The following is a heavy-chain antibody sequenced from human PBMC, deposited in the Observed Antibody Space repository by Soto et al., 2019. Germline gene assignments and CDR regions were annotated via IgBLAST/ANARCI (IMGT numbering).Heavy chain of an antibody. Sequence: EVQLVESGGGLVQPGGSVIISCAASGFTFSGSAIHWVRQASGKGLEWVGRIKARSYNYATAYTAWLKGRFTISRDDSKITAYLQMNSLKTEDAAVYFCSRLWAGGDDRDSPPYYLDYWGQGTLVTVSS. J-gene: IGHJ4*02. D-gene: IGHD3-16*01. CDR3: SRLWAGGDDRDSPPYYLDY. CDR2: IKARSYNYAT. V-gene: IGHV3-73*02. CDR1: GFTFSGSA.